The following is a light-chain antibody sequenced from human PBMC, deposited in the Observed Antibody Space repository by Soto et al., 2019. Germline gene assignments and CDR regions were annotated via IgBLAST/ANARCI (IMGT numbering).Light chain of an antibody. V-gene: IGKV3-11*01. Sequence: EIVLTQSPATLSLSPGERATLSCRASQSVSSYLAWYQQKPDQAPRLLIYDASNRATGIPARFSGSGSGTGFTLTISSLEPEDFAVYYCQQRINWPLTFGGGTKVEIK. CDR3: QQRINWPLT. J-gene: IGKJ4*01. CDR1: QSVSSY. CDR2: DAS.